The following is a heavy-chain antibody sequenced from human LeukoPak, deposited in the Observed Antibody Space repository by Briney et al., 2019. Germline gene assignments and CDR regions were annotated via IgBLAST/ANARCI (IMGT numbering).Heavy chain of an antibody. J-gene: IGHJ4*02. D-gene: IGHD5-24*01. V-gene: IGHV4-59*01. CDR3: ARVVRDGYNYYFDY. Sequence: SETLSLTCTVSGGSISSYYWSWIRQPPGKGLEWIGYIYYSGSTNYNPSLKSRVTISVDTSKNQFSLKLSSVTAADTAVYYCARVVRDGYNYYFDYWGQGTPVTVSS. CDR2: IYYSGST. CDR1: GGSISSYY.